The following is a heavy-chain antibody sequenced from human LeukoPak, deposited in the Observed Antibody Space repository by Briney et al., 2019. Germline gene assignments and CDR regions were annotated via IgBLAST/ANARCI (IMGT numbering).Heavy chain of an antibody. V-gene: IGHV3-21*01. Sequence: NPGGSLRLSCAASGFTFSSYWMNWVRQAPGKGLEWVSSISSSSSYIYYADSVKGRFTISRDNAKNSLYLQMNSLRAEDTAVYYCARVRQPSGADAFDIWGQGTMVTVSS. J-gene: IGHJ3*02. CDR3: ARVRQPSGADAFDI. CDR2: ISSSSSYI. D-gene: IGHD3-3*01. CDR1: GFTFSSYW.